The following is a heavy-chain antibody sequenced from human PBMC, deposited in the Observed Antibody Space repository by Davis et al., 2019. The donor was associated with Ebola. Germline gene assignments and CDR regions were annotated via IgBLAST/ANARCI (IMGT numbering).Heavy chain of an antibody. D-gene: IGHD3-10*01. CDR2: ISYDGSNK. V-gene: IGHV3-30*03. CDR3: AAVLIVTNYYYYGMDV. Sequence: GESLKISCAASGITFSSYGMHWVRQAPGQGLEWVAIISYDGSNKDYADSVKGRFTISRDNSKNTLYLQMNSLRTEDTAVYYCAAVLIVTNYYYYGMDVWGKGTTVTVSS. CDR1: GITFSSYG. J-gene: IGHJ6*04.